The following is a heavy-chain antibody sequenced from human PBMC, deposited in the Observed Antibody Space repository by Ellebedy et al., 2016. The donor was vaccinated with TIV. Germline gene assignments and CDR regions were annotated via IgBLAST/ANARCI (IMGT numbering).Heavy chain of an antibody. CDR1: GFTFSSYA. Sequence: GESLKISCAASGFTFSSYAMSWVRQAPGKGLEWVSGISGSGDSTYYADSVKGRFTISRDNSKNTLYLHMNSLRAEDTAVYYCAKGPTTRYYYMDVWGKGTTVTVS. CDR2: ISGSGDST. CDR3: AKGPTTRYYYMDV. J-gene: IGHJ6*03. D-gene: IGHD1-26*01. V-gene: IGHV3-23*01.